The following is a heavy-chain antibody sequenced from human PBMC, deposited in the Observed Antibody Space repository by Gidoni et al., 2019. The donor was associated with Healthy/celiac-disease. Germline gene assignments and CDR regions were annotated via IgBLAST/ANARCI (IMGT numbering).Heavy chain of an antibody. CDR1: FIFSSYA. CDR3: VKDTRALGAYAFDI. Sequence: FIFSSYAMHWVRQPPGKGLEYVSAISSNGGSTYYADSVKGRFTISRDNSKNTLYLQMSSLRAEDTAVYYCVKDTRALGAYAFDIWGQGTMVTVSS. V-gene: IGHV3-64D*08. D-gene: IGHD3-16*01. J-gene: IGHJ3*02. CDR2: ISSNGGST.